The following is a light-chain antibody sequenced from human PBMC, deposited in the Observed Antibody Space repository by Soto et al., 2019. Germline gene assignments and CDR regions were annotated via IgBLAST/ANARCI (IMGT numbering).Light chain of an antibody. CDR2: DAS. J-gene: IGKJ1*01. CDR1: QSIGLA. V-gene: IGKV3-11*01. CDR3: QQRTDRPPWT. Sequence: EIVLTQSPATLSLSPGERATLSCRASQSIGLAIAWYQHKPGQALRLLIFDASQRATGIPARFRGSGSGTDFTLSISSLEPEDFAVYYCQQRTDRPPWTFGQGTKV.